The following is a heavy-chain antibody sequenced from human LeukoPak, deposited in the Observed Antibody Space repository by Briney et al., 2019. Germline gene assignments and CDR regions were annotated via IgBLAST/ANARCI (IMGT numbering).Heavy chain of an antibody. V-gene: IGHV4-31*03. D-gene: IGHD7-27*01. Sequence: PSQTLSLTCTVSGGSISSGGYYWSWIRQHPGKGLEWIGYISYSGSTYYNPSLKSRVTISVDTSKDQFSLQLSSVTAADTAVYYCARERNWGSGSLDYWGQGTLVTVSS. CDR2: ISYSGST. J-gene: IGHJ4*02. CDR3: ARERNWGSGSLDY. CDR1: GGSISSGGYY.